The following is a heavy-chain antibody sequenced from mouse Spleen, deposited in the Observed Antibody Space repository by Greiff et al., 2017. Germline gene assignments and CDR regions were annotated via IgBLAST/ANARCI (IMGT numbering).Heavy chain of an antibody. CDR1: GFTFSSYA. Sequence: DVKLVESGGDLVKPGGSLKLSCAASGFTFSSYAMSWVRQTPEKRLEWVGTISSGGSYTYYTDSVKGRFTISRDNAKNTLYLQMSSLRSKDTAMYYSARVCYDYWGQGTTLTVSS. D-gene: IGHD1-1*01. CDR2: ISSGGSYT. CDR3: ARVCYDY. V-gene: IGHV5-9-1*01. J-gene: IGHJ2*01.